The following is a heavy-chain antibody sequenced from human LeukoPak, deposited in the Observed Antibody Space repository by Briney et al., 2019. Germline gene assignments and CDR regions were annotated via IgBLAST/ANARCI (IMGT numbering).Heavy chain of an antibody. D-gene: IGHD1-26*01. V-gene: IGHV3-53*01. CDR1: GFTVSSNY. CDR2: IYSGGST. J-gene: IGHJ3*02. CDR3: ARGGSYLSAFDI. Sequence: GGSLRLSCAASGFTVSSNYMSWVRQAPGKGLEWVSIIYSGGSTFYADSVKGRFTISRDNSKDTLYLQMNSLRAEDTAVYYCARGGSYLSAFDIWGQGAMVTVSS.